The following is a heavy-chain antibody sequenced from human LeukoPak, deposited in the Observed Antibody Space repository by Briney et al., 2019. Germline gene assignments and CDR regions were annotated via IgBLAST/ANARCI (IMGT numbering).Heavy chain of an antibody. V-gene: IGHV3-23*01. D-gene: IGHD2-2*01. CDR2: IRGSGYTT. Sequence: GGSLRLSCAASGFTVYNYGMSWVRQAPGKGLEWVSAIRGSGYTTFYADSVKGLFTISRDNSKNTLYLQMNSLRAEDTAVYYCAARVEGPAYYWGQGTLVTVSS. CDR1: GFTVYNYG. CDR3: AARVEGPAYY. J-gene: IGHJ4*02.